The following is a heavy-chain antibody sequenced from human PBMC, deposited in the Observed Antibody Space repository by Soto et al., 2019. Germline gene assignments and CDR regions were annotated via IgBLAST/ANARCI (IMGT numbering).Heavy chain of an antibody. Sequence: ASVKVSCKVSGYTLTELSMHWVRQAPGQGLEWMGIINPSGGSTSYAQKFQGRVTMTRDTSTSTVYMELSSLRSEDTAVYYCARDKTGGSYRNFDYWGQGTLVTVSS. CDR3: ARDKTGGSYRNFDY. V-gene: IGHV1-46*01. CDR1: GYTLTELS. J-gene: IGHJ4*02. D-gene: IGHD1-26*01. CDR2: INPSGGST.